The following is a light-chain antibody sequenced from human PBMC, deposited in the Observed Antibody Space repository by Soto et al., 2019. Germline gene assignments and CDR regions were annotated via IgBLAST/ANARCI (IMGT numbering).Light chain of an antibody. CDR1: QSISSW. V-gene: IGKV1-12*01. Sequence: IQLTQSPSFLSASVGDRVTITCRASQSISSWLAWYQQKPGKAPKLLIYAASSLQSGVPSRFSGSGSGTDFTLTISSLQPEDFATYYCQQANSFPWTFGQGTKVDI. CDR2: AAS. J-gene: IGKJ1*01. CDR3: QQANSFPWT.